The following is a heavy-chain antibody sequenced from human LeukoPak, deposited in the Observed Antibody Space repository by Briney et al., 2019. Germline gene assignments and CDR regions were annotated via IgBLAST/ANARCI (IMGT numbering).Heavy chain of an antibody. CDR2: IIPIFGTA. CDR3: ARDVGGGVFDY. Sequence: ASVKVSCKASGGTFSSYAISWVRPAPGQGLEWMGGIIPIFGTANYAQKFQGRVTITADESTSTAYMELSSLRSEDTAVYYCARDVGGGVFDYWGQGTLDTVSS. J-gene: IGHJ4*02. D-gene: IGHD4-23*01. V-gene: IGHV1-69*13. CDR1: GGTFSSYA.